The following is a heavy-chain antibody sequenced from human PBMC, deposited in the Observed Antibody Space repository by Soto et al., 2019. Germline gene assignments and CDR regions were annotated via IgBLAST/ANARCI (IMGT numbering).Heavy chain of an antibody. CDR1: GYTFTGYY. CDR3: ARGWGTTGTTGPYYYYYMDV. CDR2: INPNSGGT. D-gene: IGHD1-1*01. J-gene: IGHJ6*03. Sequence: QVQLVQSGAEVKKPGASVKVSCKASGYTFTGYYMHWVRQAPGQGLEWMGWINPNSGGTNYAQKFQGWVTMTRDTSINTAYMELSRLRSDDTAVYYCARGWGTTGTTGPYYYYYMDVWGKGTTVTVSS. V-gene: IGHV1-2*04.